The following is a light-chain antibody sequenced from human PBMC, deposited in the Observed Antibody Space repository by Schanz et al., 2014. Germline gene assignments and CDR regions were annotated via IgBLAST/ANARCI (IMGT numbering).Light chain of an antibody. Sequence: QSVLTQPASVTGSPGQSITISCTGTSSDLGGYKYVSWYQHHPGKAPKLLIYDVSNRPSGVSNRFSGSKSGNTASLTISGLQTEDEADYYCGSYTSSSTLYVFGPGTKLTVL. V-gene: IGLV2-14*03. CDR2: DVS. CDR1: SSDLGGYKY. J-gene: IGLJ1*01. CDR3: GSYTSSSTLYV.